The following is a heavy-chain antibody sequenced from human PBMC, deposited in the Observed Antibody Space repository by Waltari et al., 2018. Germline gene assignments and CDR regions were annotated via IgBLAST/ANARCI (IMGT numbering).Heavy chain of an antibody. J-gene: IGHJ4*02. Sequence: QLQLQESGPGLVKPSETLSLTCTVSGGSIRSSSYYWGWIRQPPGKGLEWIGSIYYSGSTYYNPSRKSRVTISVDTSKNQFSLKLSSVTAADTAVYYCAGLDSSGYYPYFDYWGQGTLVTVSS. CDR1: GGSIRSSSYY. CDR2: IYYSGST. D-gene: IGHD3-22*01. CDR3: AGLDSSGYYPYFDY. V-gene: IGHV4-39*01.